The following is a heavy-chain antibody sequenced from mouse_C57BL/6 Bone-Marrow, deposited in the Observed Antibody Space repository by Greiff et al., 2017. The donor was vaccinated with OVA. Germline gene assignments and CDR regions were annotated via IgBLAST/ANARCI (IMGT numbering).Heavy chain of an antibody. CDR2: ISDGGSYT. D-gene: IGHD1-1*01. Sequence: EVQGVESGGGLVTPASTLKLSCAASGFTFSSYAMSWVRQTPEKRLEWVATISDGGSYTYYPDNVKGRFTISRDNAKNNLYLQMSHLKSEDPAMYYCAREATTVVATDYWGQGTTLTVSS. V-gene: IGHV5-4*01. CDR3: AREATTVVATDY. CDR1: GFTFSSYA. J-gene: IGHJ2*01.